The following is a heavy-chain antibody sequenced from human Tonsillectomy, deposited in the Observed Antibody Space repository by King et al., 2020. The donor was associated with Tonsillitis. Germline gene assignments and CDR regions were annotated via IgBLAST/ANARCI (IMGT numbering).Heavy chain of an antibody. Sequence: VQLVESGGGLVQPGGSLRLACGSSGFNVSSYAMSWVRQAPGKGLEWVSAISCSVCSTYYADSAKGRFTISRDNPKNTLYLKMNSQRAEDTAVYYCAKYQLLSSYFQHWGQGTLVTVSS. J-gene: IGHJ1*01. CDR2: ISCSVCST. D-gene: IGHD2-2*01. CDR3: AKYQLLSSYFQH. V-gene: IGHV3-23*04. CDR1: GFNVSSYA.